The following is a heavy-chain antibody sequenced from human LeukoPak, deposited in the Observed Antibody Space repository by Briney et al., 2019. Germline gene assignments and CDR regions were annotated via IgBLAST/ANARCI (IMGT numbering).Heavy chain of an antibody. Sequence: ASVKVSCKASGYTFTGYYMHWVRQAPGQGLEWMGRINPNSGGTNYAQKFQGRVTMTRDTSISTAYMELSSLRSEDTAVYYCARDREVVSEGAFDIWGQGTMVTVSS. CDR3: ARDREVVSEGAFDI. J-gene: IGHJ3*02. CDR2: INPNSGGT. D-gene: IGHD2-15*01. V-gene: IGHV1-2*06. CDR1: GYTFTGYY.